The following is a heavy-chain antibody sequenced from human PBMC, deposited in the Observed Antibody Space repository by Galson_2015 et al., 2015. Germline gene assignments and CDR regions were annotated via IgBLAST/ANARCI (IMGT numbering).Heavy chain of an antibody. CDR2: IWYDGSNK. D-gene: IGHD6-19*01. Sequence: SLRLSCAASGFTFSSYGMHWVRQAPGKGLEWVAVIWYDGSNKYYADSVKGRFTISRDNSKNTLYLQMNSLRAEDTAVYYCARDSRAYSSGWYFSFRYPFDPWGQGTLVTVSS. V-gene: IGHV3-33*01. J-gene: IGHJ5*02. CDR3: ARDSRAYSSGWYFSFRYPFDP. CDR1: GFTFSSYG.